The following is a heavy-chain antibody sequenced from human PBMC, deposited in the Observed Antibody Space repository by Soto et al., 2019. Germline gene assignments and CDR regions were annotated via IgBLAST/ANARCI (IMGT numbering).Heavy chain of an antibody. J-gene: IGHJ4*02. D-gene: IGHD6-19*01. CDR1: GLTFSDYA. V-gene: IGHV3-30-3*01. CDR3: AREGVDMAVAGSGIGSTFDN. Sequence: QVQLVESGGGVVQPGRSLRLSCVDSGLTFSDYAMHWVRQAPGKGLEWVAFISYDGGHKYYAASVKGRFTISRDNSQNTLYLQLNSLRTEDAAVYYCAREGVDMAVAGSGIGSTFDNWGQGTLVTVSS. CDR2: ISYDGGHK.